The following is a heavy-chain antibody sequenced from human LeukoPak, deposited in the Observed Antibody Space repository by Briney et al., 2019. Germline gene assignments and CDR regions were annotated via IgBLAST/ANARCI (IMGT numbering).Heavy chain of an antibody. CDR1: GFTFSSSW. CDR2: INQDGGEI. D-gene: IGHD3-10*01. CDR3: VRAHHPGGWFDP. Sequence: PGGSLRLSCAASGFTFSSSWMTWVRQAPGKGPEWVASINQDGGEIHYVDSVKGRFTISRDNAKNSLYLQMNSLTAEDTAVQYCVRAHHPGGWFDPWGQGTLVTVSS. J-gene: IGHJ5*02. V-gene: IGHV3-7*04.